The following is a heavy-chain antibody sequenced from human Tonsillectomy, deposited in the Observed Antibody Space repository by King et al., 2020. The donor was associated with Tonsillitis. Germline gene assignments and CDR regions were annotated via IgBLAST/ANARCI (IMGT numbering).Heavy chain of an antibody. CDR3: ARDFRTKRREFQH. V-gene: IGHV3-30*04. CDR2: ISYDGSKK. Sequence: VQLVESGGGVVQPGRSLRLSCAASGFIFSNYAIHWVRQAPGKGLEWVAVISYDGSKKYYADSVKGRFTISRDNSKNTLYLQMNSLRVEDTAVYYCARDFRTKRREFQHWGQGTLVTVSS. CDR1: GFIFSNYA. D-gene: IGHD2-2*01. J-gene: IGHJ1*01.